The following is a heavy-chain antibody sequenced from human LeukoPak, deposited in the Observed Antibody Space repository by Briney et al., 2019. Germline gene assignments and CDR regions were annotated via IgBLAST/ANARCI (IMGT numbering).Heavy chain of an antibody. J-gene: IGHJ2*01. V-gene: IGHV3-33*01. CDR1: GFAFSTYS. Sequence: GGSLRLSCAASGFAFSTYSIHWVRQVPGEEPEWVAVIGADGTVKYYADSVKGRFSLSRDNIENTVYLQMNTLRVDDTSVYHCAREGQLTYWYFDLWGRGTQVIV. CDR2: IGADGTVK. CDR3: AREGQLTYWYFDL. D-gene: IGHD5-24*01.